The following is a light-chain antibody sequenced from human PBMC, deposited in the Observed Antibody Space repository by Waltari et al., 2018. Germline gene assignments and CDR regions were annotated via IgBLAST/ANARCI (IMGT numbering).Light chain of an antibody. CDR3: SSYTSSSTNYV. Sequence: QSALTQPASVSGSPGQSITISCTGTSSDVGGYNYVSWYHQPPGKAPKLMIYDVSNRPSGVSNRFSGSKSGNTASLTIPGLQAEDEADYYCSSYTSSSTNYVFGTGTKLTVL. CDR2: DVS. CDR1: SSDVGGYNY. V-gene: IGLV2-14*03. J-gene: IGLJ1*01.